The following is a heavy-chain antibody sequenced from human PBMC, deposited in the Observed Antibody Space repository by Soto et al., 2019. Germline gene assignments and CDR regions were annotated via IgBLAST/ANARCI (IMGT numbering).Heavy chain of an antibody. CDR3: ARSPTVGSIAAAGTGYDY. D-gene: IGHD6-13*01. V-gene: IGHV4-34*01. CDR2: INHSGST. CDR1: GGSFSGYY. Sequence: SETLSLTCAVYGGSFSGYYWSWIRQPPGKGLEWIGEINHSGSTNYNPSLKSRVTISVDKSKNQFSLKLSSVTAADTAVYYCARSPTVGSIAAAGTGYDYWGQGTLVTVSS. J-gene: IGHJ4*02.